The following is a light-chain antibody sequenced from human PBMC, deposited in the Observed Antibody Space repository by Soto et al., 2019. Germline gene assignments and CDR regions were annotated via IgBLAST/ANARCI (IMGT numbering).Light chain of an antibody. V-gene: IGKV1-39*01. Sequence: DIQMAQSPSSLSASVGDRVTIACRASQTIHRYLNWYQKKPGKAPSVLIYAASSLQSGVPSRFSGSGSGTEFTLTISSLQPEDFATYYCQQSYSSPWTFGQATTVDVK. CDR1: QTIHRY. CDR2: AAS. J-gene: IGKJ1*01. CDR3: QQSYSSPWT.